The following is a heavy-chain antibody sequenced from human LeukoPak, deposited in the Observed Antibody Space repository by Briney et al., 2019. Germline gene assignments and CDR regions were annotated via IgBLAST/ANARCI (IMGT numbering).Heavy chain of an antibody. CDR2: IYYSGST. Sequence: SEILSLTCTVSGGSISSYYWSWIRQPPGKGLEWIGYIYYSGSTNYNPSLKSRVTISVDTSKNQFSLKLSSVTAADTAVYYCARETRTVGAHATDAFDIWGQGTMVTVSS. CDR3: ARETRTVGAHATDAFDI. CDR1: GGSISSYY. V-gene: IGHV4-59*01. J-gene: IGHJ3*02. D-gene: IGHD1-26*01.